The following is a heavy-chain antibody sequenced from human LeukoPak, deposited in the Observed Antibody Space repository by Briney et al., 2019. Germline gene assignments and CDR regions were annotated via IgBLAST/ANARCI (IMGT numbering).Heavy chain of an antibody. V-gene: IGHV4-39*07. CDR1: GGSISSSSYY. CDR2: IYYSGST. Sequence: PSETLSLTCTVSGGSISSSSYYWGWIRQPPGKGLEWIGSIYYSGSTYYNPSLKSRVTISVDTSKNQFSLKLSSVTAADTAVYYCARGGGYCTNGVCYSAYYYYYMDVWGKGTTVTVSS. J-gene: IGHJ6*03. D-gene: IGHD2-8*01. CDR3: ARGGGYCTNGVCYSAYYYYYMDV.